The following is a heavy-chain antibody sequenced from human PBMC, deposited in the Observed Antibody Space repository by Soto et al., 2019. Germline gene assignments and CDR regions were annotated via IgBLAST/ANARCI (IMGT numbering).Heavy chain of an antibody. Sequence: SETLSLTCTVSGGSVSSSSYYWSWIRQPPGKGMERIGYIYYSGSTNYNNSLKSRVTISVDTSKNQFSLKLSSVTAADTAVYYCARLGVYISSWHLFRHYGMSFRGQGTTDTGSS. CDR3: ARLGVYISSWHLFRHYGMSF. V-gene: IGHV4-61*01. D-gene: IGHD6-13*01. CDR1: GGSVSSSSYY. CDR2: IYYSGST. J-gene: IGHJ6*02.